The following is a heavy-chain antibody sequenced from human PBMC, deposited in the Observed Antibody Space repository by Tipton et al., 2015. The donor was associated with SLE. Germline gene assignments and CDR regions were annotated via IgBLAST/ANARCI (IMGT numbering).Heavy chain of an antibody. D-gene: IGHD2-21*01. CDR3: TGLKGTYCGGDCYIPDAFDI. V-gene: IGHV3-73*01. Sequence: SLRLSCAASGFTFTGSAMHWVRQASGNGLEWVGRIRSKANSYATEYAASVKGRFTISRDDSKNTAYLQMNSLNTEDTAVYYCTGLKGTYCGGDCYIPDAFDIWGQGTMVTVSS. J-gene: IGHJ3*02. CDR2: IRSKANSYAT. CDR1: GFTFTGSA.